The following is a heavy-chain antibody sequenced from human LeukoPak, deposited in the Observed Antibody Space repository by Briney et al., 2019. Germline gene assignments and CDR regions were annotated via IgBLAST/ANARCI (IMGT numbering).Heavy chain of an antibody. Sequence: GASVKVSCKAPGGTFSSYAISWVRRAPGQGLEWMGWISAYNGNTNYAQKLQGRVTMTTDTSTSTAYMELRSLRSDDTAVYYCARGWELQEYYFDYWGQGTLVTVSS. D-gene: IGHD1-26*01. J-gene: IGHJ4*02. CDR1: GGTFSSYA. CDR3: ARGWELQEYYFDY. V-gene: IGHV1-18*01. CDR2: ISAYNGNT.